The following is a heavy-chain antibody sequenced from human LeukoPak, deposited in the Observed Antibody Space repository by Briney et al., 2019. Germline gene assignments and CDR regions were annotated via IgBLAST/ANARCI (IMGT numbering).Heavy chain of an antibody. Sequence: SAKVSCKASGGTFSSYAISWVRQAPGQGLEWMGGIIPIFGTANYAQKFQGRVTITADESTSTAYMELSSLRSEDTAVYYCARDGKAATDAFDIWGQGTMVTVSS. J-gene: IGHJ3*02. CDR3: ARDGKAATDAFDI. D-gene: IGHD2-15*01. CDR2: IIPIFGTA. CDR1: GGTFSSYA. V-gene: IGHV1-69*13.